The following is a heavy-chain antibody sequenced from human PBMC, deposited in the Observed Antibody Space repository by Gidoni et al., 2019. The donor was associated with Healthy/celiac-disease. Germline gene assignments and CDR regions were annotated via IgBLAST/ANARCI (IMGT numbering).Heavy chain of an antibody. CDR1: GGSISSYY. J-gene: IGHJ4*02. V-gene: IGHV4-59*01. CDR2: IYYSGST. CDR3: ARGGLYSGSYFDY. D-gene: IGHD1-26*01. Sequence: QVQLQESGPGLVKPSETLSLPCTVSGGSISSYYWSWIRQPPGKGLEWIGYIYYSGSTNYNPALKSRVTISVDTSKNQFSLKLSSVTAADTAVYYCARGGLYSGSYFDYWGQGTLVTVSS.